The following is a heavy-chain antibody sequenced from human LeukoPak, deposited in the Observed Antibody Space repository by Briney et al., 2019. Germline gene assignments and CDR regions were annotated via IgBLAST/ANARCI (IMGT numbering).Heavy chain of an antibody. J-gene: IGHJ3*02. CDR1: GASFSGYY. Sequence: SSETLSLTCAVYGASFSGYYWSWIRQPPGKGLEWIGEINHSGSTNYNPPLKSRVTISVDTSKNQFSLKLSSVTAADTAVYYCARVAIWAFDIWGQGTMVTVSS. V-gene: IGHV4-34*01. CDR2: INHSGST. CDR3: ARVAIWAFDI.